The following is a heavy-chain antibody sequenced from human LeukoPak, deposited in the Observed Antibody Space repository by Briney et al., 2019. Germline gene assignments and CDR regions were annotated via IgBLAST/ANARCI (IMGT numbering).Heavy chain of an antibody. Sequence: SQTLSLTCTVSGASISSGDYYWSWIRQPPGRGLEWIGYIYYSGSTYYNPSLKSRVTISVDTSKNQFSLKLNSVTAADTAVYYCAPYVVGSAAGNYSDYWGQGTLVTVSS. D-gene: IGHD2-15*01. CDR1: GASISSGDYY. J-gene: IGHJ4*02. CDR3: APYVVGSAAGNYSDY. V-gene: IGHV4-30-4*01. CDR2: IYYSGST.